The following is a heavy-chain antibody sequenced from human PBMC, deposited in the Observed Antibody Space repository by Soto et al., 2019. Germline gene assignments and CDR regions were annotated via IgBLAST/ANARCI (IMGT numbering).Heavy chain of an antibody. V-gene: IGHV1-69*06. CDR1: GGTLSTYG. J-gene: IGHJ3*01. CDR3: ASRERLDAFDV. Sequence: QVQLVQSGAEVKKPGSSVKVSCKASGGTLSTYGITWVRQASGQGLEWMGGIIPISGSINFAQKFRGRLTITSDKSTSTVYMELNSLTSEDTAVYYCASRERLDAFDVWGQGTMVTVSS. D-gene: IGHD1-26*01. CDR2: IIPISGSI.